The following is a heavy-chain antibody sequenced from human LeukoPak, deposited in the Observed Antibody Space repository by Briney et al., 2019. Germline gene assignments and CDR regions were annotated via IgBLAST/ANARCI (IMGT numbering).Heavy chain of an antibody. V-gene: IGHV1-69-2*01. J-gene: IGHJ5*02. CDR3: ATVKEHKFWSGYYTDPQRWFDP. Sequence: VKVSCKASGYTFTDYYMHWVQQAPGKGLEWMGRVDPEDGETIYAEKFQGRVTITADTSTDTAYMELSSLRSEDTAVYYCATVKEHKFWSGYYTDPQRWFDPWGQGTLVTVSS. CDR1: GYTFTDYY. CDR2: VDPEDGET. D-gene: IGHD3-3*01.